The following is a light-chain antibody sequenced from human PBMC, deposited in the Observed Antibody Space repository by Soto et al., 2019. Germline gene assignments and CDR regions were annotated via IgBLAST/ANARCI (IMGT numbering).Light chain of an antibody. V-gene: IGKV3-20*01. CDR1: QSVSSNR. Sequence: DIVLTQSPGTLSLSPGERATLSCRASQSVSSNRLAWYQQKPGQAPRLLIYGGSSRATGIPVRFSGSGSETDFTLTITRLEPEDFGVYYCQQYSSSRTFGQGSKVDIK. CDR2: GGS. J-gene: IGKJ1*01. CDR3: QQYSSSRT.